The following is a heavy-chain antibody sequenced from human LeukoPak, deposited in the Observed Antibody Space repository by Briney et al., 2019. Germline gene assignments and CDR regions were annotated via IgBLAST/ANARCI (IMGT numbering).Heavy chain of an antibody. V-gene: IGHV4-59*08. CDR3: ARRSLEGYNERKPKGAFDF. J-gene: IGHJ3*01. Sequence: KPSETLSLTCTVSGGSISSYYWSWIRQPPGKGLEWIGYIYYSGSTNYNPSLKSRVTISVDTSKNQFSLKLSSVTAADTAVYYCARRSLEGYNERKPKGAFDFGGQGTMVTVSS. D-gene: IGHD5-24*01. CDR1: GGSISSYY. CDR2: IYYSGST.